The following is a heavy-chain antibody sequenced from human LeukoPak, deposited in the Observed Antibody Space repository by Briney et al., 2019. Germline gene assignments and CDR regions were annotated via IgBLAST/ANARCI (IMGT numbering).Heavy chain of an antibody. CDR1: GYSIISDYY. Sequence: PSETLFLTCAVSGYSIISDYYWGWIRQPPGKGLEWIGSVYHSGSTHYNPSLKSRVTMSVDTSKNQFSLKLSSVTAADTAVYYCARRSYRADVDVWGQGTTVTVSS. D-gene: IGHD3-10*01. J-gene: IGHJ6*02. CDR3: ARRSYRADVDV. CDR2: VYHSGST. V-gene: IGHV4-38-2*01.